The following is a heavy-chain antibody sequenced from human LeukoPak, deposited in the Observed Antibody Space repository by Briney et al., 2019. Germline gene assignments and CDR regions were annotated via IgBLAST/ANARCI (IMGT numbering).Heavy chain of an antibody. CDR2: IIPIFGTA. Sequence: SVKVSCKASGGTFTSYAISWVRQAPGQGLEWMGGIIPIFGTANYAQKFQGRVTITADESTSTAYMELSSLRSEDTAVYYCARDLVPAATHDAFDIWGQGTMVTVSS. CDR3: ARDLVPAATHDAFDI. D-gene: IGHD2-2*01. V-gene: IGHV1-69*13. J-gene: IGHJ3*02. CDR1: GGTFTSYA.